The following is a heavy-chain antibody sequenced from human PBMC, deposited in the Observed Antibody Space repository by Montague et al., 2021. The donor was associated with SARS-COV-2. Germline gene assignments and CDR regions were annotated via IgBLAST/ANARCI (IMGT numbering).Heavy chain of an antibody. Sequence: SETRSLTCTVSGGSISSSSYYRGWIRQPPGKGLEWIGSIYYSGSTYYNPSLKSRVTISVDTSKNQFSLKLSSVTAADTAVYYCARHYGVVVPAAIYYYYGMDVWGQGTTVTVSS. V-gene: IGHV4-39*01. D-gene: IGHD2-2*02. CDR1: GGSISSSSYY. J-gene: IGHJ6*02. CDR3: ARHYGVVVPAAIYYYYGMDV. CDR2: IYYSGST.